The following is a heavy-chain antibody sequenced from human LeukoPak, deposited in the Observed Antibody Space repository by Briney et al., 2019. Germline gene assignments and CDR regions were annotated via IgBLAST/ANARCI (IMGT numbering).Heavy chain of an antibody. CDR3: ARGRIQLWPSYAFDI. Sequence: ASVKVSCKASGYTFTGYYMHWVRQAPGQGLEWMGWINPNSGGTNYAQKFQGRVTMTRDTSISTAYMELNRLRSDDTAVYYCARGRIQLWPSYAFDIWGQGTMVTVSS. CDR2: INPNSGGT. J-gene: IGHJ3*02. D-gene: IGHD5-18*01. CDR1: GYTFTGYY. V-gene: IGHV1-2*02.